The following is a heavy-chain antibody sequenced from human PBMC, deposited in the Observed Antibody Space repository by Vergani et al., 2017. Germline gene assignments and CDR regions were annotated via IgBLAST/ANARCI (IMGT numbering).Heavy chain of an antibody. D-gene: IGHD2-2*01. CDR1: GFTFDDYG. CDR3: GMYCSSPTCGTHPLGQNYRVDV. Sequence: EVQLVESGGGVVRPGGSLRLSCAASGFTFDDYGMSWVRQAPGKGLEWVSGINWNGGGTGYADSVKGRFTISRDNAKNSLYLQMNSLRAEDTALYYCGMYCSSPTCGTHPLGQNYRVDVWGQGTTVTVS. CDR2: INWNGGGT. V-gene: IGHV3-20*04. J-gene: IGHJ6*02.